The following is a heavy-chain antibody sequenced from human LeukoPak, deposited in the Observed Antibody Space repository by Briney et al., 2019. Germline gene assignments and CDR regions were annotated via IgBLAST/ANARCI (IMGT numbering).Heavy chain of an antibody. Sequence: SETLSLTCTVSGGSISSYYWNWIRQPPGKGLEWIGSIYDSGSTYYNPSLKSRVTISVDTSKNQFSLKLNSVTAADTAVYYCARHYGPWGQGTLVTVSS. J-gene: IGHJ5*02. CDR3: ARHYGP. CDR1: GGSISSYY. D-gene: IGHD3-16*01. V-gene: IGHV4-59*05. CDR2: IYDSGST.